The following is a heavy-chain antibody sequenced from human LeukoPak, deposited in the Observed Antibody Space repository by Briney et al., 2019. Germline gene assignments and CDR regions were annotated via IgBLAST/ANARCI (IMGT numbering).Heavy chain of an antibody. D-gene: IGHD2-15*01. CDR1: GYTFTSYY. Sequence: ASVKVSCTASGYTFTSYYMHWVRQAPGQGLEWMGIINPSGGSTSYAQRFQGRVTMTRDMSTSTVYMELSSLRSEDTAVYYCARDQIPIGGRPFDYWGQGTLVTVSS. J-gene: IGHJ4*02. V-gene: IGHV1-46*01. CDR2: INPSGGST. CDR3: ARDQIPIGGRPFDY.